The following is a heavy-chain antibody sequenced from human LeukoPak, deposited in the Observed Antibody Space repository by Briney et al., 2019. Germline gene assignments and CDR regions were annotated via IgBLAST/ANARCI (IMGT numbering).Heavy chain of an antibody. Sequence: SETLSLTCTVSGGSISSYYWSWIRQPPGKGLEWIGYIYYSGSTNYNPSLKSRVTISEDTSKNQFSLKLSSVTAADTAVYYCARSRWFGMATTPNWYFVLWGRGTLVTVSS. CDR1: GGSISSYY. D-gene: IGHD5-24*01. J-gene: IGHJ2*01. CDR3: ARSRWFGMATTPNWYFVL. CDR2: IYYSGST. V-gene: IGHV4-59*01.